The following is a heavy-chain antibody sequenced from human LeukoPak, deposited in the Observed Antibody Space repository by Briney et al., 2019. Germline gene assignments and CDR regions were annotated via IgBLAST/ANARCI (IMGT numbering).Heavy chain of an antibody. V-gene: IGHV3-23*01. CDR3: ARGVTFYDFWSGWETDYYFDYMDV. J-gene: IGHJ6*03. CDR2: ISGSGGST. D-gene: IGHD3-3*01. CDR1: GFTFSSYA. Sequence: GGSLRLSCAASGFTFSSYAMSWVRQAPGKGLEWVSAISGSGGSTYYADSVKGRFTISRDNSKNTLYLQMNSLRAEDTAVYYCARGVTFYDFWSGWETDYYFDYMDVWGKGTTVTVSS.